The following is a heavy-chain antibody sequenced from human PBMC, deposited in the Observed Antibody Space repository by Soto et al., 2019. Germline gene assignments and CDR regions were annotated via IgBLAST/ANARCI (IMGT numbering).Heavy chain of an antibody. Sequence: QVQLQQWGAGLLKPSETLSLTCAVYGGSFSGYYWSWIRQPPGKGLEWIGEINHSGSTNYNPSLKSRVTISVDTSKNQFSLKLSSVIAADTAVYYCARGRGYYGMDVWGQGTTVTVSS. J-gene: IGHJ6*02. CDR1: GGSFSGYY. CDR3: ARGRGYYGMDV. D-gene: IGHD3-10*01. V-gene: IGHV4-34*01. CDR2: INHSGST.